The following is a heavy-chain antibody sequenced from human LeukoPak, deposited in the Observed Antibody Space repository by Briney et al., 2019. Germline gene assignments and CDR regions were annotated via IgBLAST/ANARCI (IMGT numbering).Heavy chain of an antibody. Sequence: PSETLSLTCAVYGGSFRGYYWSWIRQPPGKGLEWIGEINHSGSTNYNPSLKSRVTISVDTSKNQFSLKLSSVTAADTAVYYCARGYGDYELDFWGQGTLVTVSS. CDR3: ARGYGDYELDF. J-gene: IGHJ4*02. D-gene: IGHD4-17*01. V-gene: IGHV4-34*01. CDR2: INHSGST. CDR1: GGSFRGYY.